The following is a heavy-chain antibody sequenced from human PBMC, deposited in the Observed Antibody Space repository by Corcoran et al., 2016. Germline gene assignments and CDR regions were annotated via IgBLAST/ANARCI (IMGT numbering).Heavy chain of an antibody. D-gene: IGHD3-16*01. J-gene: IGHJ4*02. V-gene: IGHV1-46*01. CDR3: ARGCGGPPHFDY. Sequence: QVQLVQSGAEVKKPGASVKVSCKASGYIFTSYYMYWVRQAPGQGLECMGIMNPSGGSTSYAQKFQGRVTMTRDTSTSTVYMELSSLRSEDTAVYYCARGCGGPPHFDYWGQGTLVTVSS. CDR1: GYIFTSYY. CDR2: MNPSGGST.